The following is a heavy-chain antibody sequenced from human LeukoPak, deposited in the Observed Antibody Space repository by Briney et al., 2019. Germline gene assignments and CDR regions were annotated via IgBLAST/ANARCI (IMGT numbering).Heavy chain of an antibody. D-gene: IGHD2-2*01. CDR1: GGSFSGYY. CDR2: INHSGSI. CDR3: ARQAGRGLGKTADPQDY. J-gene: IGHJ4*02. Sequence: SETLSLTCAVYGGSFSGYYWSWIRQPPGKGLEWIGEINHSGSINYNPSLKSRVTISVDTSKNQFSLKLSSVTAADTAVYYCARQAGRGLGKTADPQDYWGQGTLVTVSS. V-gene: IGHV4-34*01.